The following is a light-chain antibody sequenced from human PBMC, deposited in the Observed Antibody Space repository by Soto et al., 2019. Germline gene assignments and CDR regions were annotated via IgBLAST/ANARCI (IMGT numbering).Light chain of an antibody. J-gene: IGKJ1*01. CDR3: QQRSNWPPTWT. Sequence: DIQMTQSPSTLSASVGDRVTITCRASQSISSWLAWYQQKPGKAPKLLIYAASTLQSGVPSRFSGSGSGTDFTLTISSLEPEDFAVYYCQQRSNWPPTWTFGQGTKVDI. V-gene: IGKV1-5*01. CDR1: QSISSW. CDR2: AAS.